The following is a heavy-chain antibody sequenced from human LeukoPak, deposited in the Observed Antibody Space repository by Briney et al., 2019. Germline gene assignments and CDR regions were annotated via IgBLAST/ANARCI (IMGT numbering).Heavy chain of an antibody. J-gene: IGHJ4*02. CDR3: ARLGDYYDSSGYYQRYYFDY. D-gene: IGHD3-22*01. V-gene: IGHV4-39*01. Sequence: PSETLSLTCTVSGGSISSSSYYWGWIRQPPGKGLEWIGSIYYSGSTYYNPSLKSRVTISVDTSKNQFSLKLSSVTAADTAVYYCARLGDYYDSSGYYQRYYFDYWGQGTLVTVSS. CDR1: GGSISSSSYY. CDR2: IYYSGST.